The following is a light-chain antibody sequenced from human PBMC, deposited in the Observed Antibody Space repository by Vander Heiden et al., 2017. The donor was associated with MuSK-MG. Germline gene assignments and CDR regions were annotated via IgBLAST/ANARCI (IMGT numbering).Light chain of an antibody. J-gene: IGLJ3*02. Sequence: SYDLTQPPPVSVSPGQTASLTRPRDELRHKYVCWYQQKPGHPPILVIYNNKKRPSGIPERFSGSNSGNTATLTISGAQAEDEGDYYCQSWERSTAWVFGGGTKLTVL. V-gene: IGLV3-1*01. CDR1: ELRHKY. CDR2: NNK. CDR3: QSWERSTAWV.